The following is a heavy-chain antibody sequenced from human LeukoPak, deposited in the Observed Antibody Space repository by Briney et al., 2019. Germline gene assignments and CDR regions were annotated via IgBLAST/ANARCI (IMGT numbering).Heavy chain of an antibody. CDR3: AKGSSLLEFDY. J-gene: IGHJ4*02. CDR2: IKQDGSEK. V-gene: IGHV3-7*03. Sequence: GGSLRLSCVVSGFTFSSYWMSWVRQGPGKGLEWVAHIKQDGSEKYYVDSVKGRFTISRDNAKSSLYLQMNSLRAEDTAVYYCAKGSSLLEFDYWGQGTLVTVSS. CDR1: GFTFSSYW. D-gene: IGHD3-3*02.